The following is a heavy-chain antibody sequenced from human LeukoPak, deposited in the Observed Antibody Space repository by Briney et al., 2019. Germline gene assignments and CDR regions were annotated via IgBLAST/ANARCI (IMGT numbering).Heavy chain of an antibody. Sequence: GSLRLSCAASGFTFSNYAMSWIRQPPGKGLEWIGEINHSGSTNYNPSLTSRVTISVDTSKNQFSLKLSSLTAADTAVYYCARVKLLRFLEWSPDYWGQGTLVTVSS. CDR2: INHSGST. D-gene: IGHD3-3*01. V-gene: IGHV4-34*01. CDR3: ARVKLLRFLEWSPDY. J-gene: IGHJ4*02. CDR1: GFTFSNYA.